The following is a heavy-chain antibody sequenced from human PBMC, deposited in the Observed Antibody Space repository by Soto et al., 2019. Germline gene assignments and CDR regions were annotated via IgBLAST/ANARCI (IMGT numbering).Heavy chain of an antibody. D-gene: IGHD2-15*01. CDR3: ARASMGYCSGGSCYSGGFNYFDY. J-gene: IGHJ4*02. CDR2: IIPILGIA. V-gene: IGHV1-69*02. CDR1: GGTFSSYT. Sequence: ASVKVSCKASGGTFSSYTISWVRQAPGQGLEWMGRIIPILGIANYAQKFQGRVTITADKSASTAYMELSSLRSEDTAVYYCARASMGYCSGGSCYSGGFNYFDYWGQGTLVTVSS.